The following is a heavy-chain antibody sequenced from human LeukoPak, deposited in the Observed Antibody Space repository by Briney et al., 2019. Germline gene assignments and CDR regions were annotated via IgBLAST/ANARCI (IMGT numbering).Heavy chain of an antibody. D-gene: IGHD3-22*01. CDR3: ARDMPHYYDSSEDYFYYYYMDV. J-gene: IGHJ6*03. Sequence: PSETLSLTCTVSGGSISSGRYWWSWIRQPAGKGLEWIGRMYTSGSTNCNPSLKSRVTISVDTSKNQFSLKLSSVTAADTAVYYCARDMPHYYDSSEDYFYYYYMDVWGKGTTVTVSS. CDR1: GGSISSGRYW. V-gene: IGHV4-61*02. CDR2: MYTSGST.